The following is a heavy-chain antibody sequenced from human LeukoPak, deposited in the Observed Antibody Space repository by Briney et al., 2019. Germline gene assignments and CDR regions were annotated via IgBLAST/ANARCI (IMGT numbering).Heavy chain of an antibody. D-gene: IGHD2-15*01. J-gene: IGHJ4*02. Sequence: SQTLSLTCTVSGGSISSGDYYWSWIRQHPGKGLEWIGYIYYSGSTYYNPSLKSRVTISVDTSKNQFSLKLSSVTAADTAVYYCARVGGGSYNFDYWGQGTLVTVSS. CDR1: GGSISSGDYY. CDR3: ARVGGGSYNFDY. CDR2: IYYSGST. V-gene: IGHV4-31*03.